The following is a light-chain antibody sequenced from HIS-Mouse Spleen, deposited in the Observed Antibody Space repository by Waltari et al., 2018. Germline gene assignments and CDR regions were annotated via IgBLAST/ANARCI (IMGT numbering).Light chain of an antibody. V-gene: IGKV4-1*01. CDR1: QSVLYNSNNKTY. CDR2: WAS. Sequence: DIVMTQSPDSLAVSLGERATINCKSSQSVLYNSNNKTYLAWYQQKPGQPPKLLIYWASTRESGVPDRFSGSGSGTDFTLTISSLQAEDVAVYYCQQYYSTPRTFGQGTKLEIK. J-gene: IGKJ2*01. CDR3: QQYYSTPRT.